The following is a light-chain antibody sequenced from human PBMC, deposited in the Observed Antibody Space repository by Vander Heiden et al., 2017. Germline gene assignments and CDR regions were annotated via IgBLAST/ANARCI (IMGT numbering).Light chain of an antibody. J-gene: IGKJ3*01. V-gene: IGKV2-28*01. CDR2: LGS. CDR1: QSLLNSNGYNY. Sequence: DIVITQSPLSLPVTPGEPASISCRSSQSLLNSNGYNYLEWYLQKPGQSPQLLIYLGSNRASGVPDRFSGSGSGTDFTLKISRVEAEDVGVYYCMEALQVTFGPGTKVDIK. CDR3: MEALQVT.